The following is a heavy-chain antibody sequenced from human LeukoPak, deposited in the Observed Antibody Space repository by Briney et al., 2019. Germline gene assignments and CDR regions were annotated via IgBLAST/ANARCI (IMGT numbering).Heavy chain of an antibody. V-gene: IGHV4-34*01. CDR3: AAGGGVINP. CDR1: GGSISSYY. D-gene: IGHD3-3*01. Sequence: SETLSLTCTVSGGSISSYYWSWIRQPPGKGLEWIGEINHSGSTNYNPSLKSRVTISVDTSKNQFSLKLSSVTAADTAVYYCAAGGGVINPWGQGTLVTVSS. CDR2: INHSGST. J-gene: IGHJ5*02.